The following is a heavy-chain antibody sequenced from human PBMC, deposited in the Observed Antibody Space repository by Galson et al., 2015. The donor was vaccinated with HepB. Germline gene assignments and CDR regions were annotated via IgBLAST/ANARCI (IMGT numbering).Heavy chain of an antibody. V-gene: IGHV1-69*13. CDR1: GGTFSSYA. D-gene: IGHD2-2*01. Sequence: SVKVSCKASGGTFSSYAISWVRQAPGQGLEWMGGIIPIFGTANYAQKFQGRVTITADESTSTAYMELSSLRSEDTAVYYCARRPAAMQAYYYGMDVWGQGTTVTVSS. J-gene: IGHJ6*02. CDR2: IIPIFGTA. CDR3: ARRPAAMQAYYYGMDV.